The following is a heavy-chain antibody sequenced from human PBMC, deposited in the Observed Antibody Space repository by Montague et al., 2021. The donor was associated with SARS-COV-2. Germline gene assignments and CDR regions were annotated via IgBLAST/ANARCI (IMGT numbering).Heavy chain of an antibody. J-gene: IGHJ5*02. CDR1: GGSISSDY. D-gene: IGHD5-24*01. CDR2: IYYRGTT. Sequence: SETLSLTCSVSGGSISSDYWSWIRQSPGKGLEWIGYIYYRGTTNYNPSLKSRVTFSVDTSKNQFSLKLISATAADTAVYFCAREDRWNWFDPWGQGVLVTVSS. CDR3: AREDRWNWFDP. V-gene: IGHV4-59*01.